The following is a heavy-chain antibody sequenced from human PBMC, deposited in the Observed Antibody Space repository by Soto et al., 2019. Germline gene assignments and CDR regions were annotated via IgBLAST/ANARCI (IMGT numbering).Heavy chain of an antibody. CDR2: ISPDGTTT. J-gene: IGHJ4*02. CDR3: VQDYGDYPTPFDY. D-gene: IGHD4-17*01. Sequence: GGSRRRSCTASRITFSKNWMHWVGQGPGKGLVYVSRISPDGTTTGYADSVRGRFTISRDNAKNTLYLQMDSLRVEDTAVYFCVQDYGDYPTPFDYWGQGTLVTVSS. V-gene: IGHV3-74*01. CDR1: RITFSKNW.